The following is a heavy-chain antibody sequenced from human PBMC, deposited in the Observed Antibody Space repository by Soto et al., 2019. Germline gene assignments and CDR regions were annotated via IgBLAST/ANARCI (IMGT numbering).Heavy chain of an antibody. V-gene: IGHV1-3*01. CDR3: ARDLWFGELAGGCFDY. CDR2: INAGNGNT. D-gene: IGHD3-10*01. J-gene: IGHJ4*02. Sequence: QVQLVQSGAEVKKPGASVKVSCKASGYTFTSYPMHWVRQAPGQRLEWMGWINAGNGNTKYSQKFQGRVTITRDTSASTADMELSSLRSEDTAVYYCARDLWFGELAGGCFDYWGQGTLVTVSS. CDR1: GYTFTSYP.